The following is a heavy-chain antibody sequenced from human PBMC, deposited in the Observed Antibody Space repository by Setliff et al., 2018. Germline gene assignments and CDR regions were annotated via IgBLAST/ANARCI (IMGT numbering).Heavy chain of an antibody. D-gene: IGHD6-13*01. CDR1: GFTFSTHS. V-gene: IGHV3-21*01. Sequence: GGSLRLSCAASGFTFSTHSMNWVRQAPGKGLEWVSSISRSSTYIYYADSMKGRFTISRDNAKNSLYLQMNSLRAEDTAVYYCASAGHSGSWFPFDAFHIWGQGTVVTVSS. CDR3: ASAGHSGSWFPFDAFHI. CDR2: ISRSSTYI. J-gene: IGHJ3*02.